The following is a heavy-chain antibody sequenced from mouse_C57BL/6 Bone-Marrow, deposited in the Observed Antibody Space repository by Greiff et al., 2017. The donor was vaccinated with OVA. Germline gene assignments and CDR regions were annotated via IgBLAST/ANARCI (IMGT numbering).Heavy chain of an antibody. CDR1: GYTFTSYW. CDR3: ASNGYLFAY. Sequence: QVQLQQSGAELVKPGASVKLSCKASGYTFTSYWMQWVKQRPGQGLEWIGEIDPSDSYTNYNQKFKGKATLTVDTSSSTAYMQLSSLTSEDSAVYYCASNGYLFAYWGQGTLVTVSA. V-gene: IGHV1-50*01. CDR2: IDPSDSYT. D-gene: IGHD2-3*01. J-gene: IGHJ3*01.